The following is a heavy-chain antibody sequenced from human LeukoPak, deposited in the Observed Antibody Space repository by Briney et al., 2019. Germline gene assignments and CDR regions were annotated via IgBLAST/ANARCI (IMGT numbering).Heavy chain of an antibody. CDR1: GFTFSSYS. CDR2: ISSSSSYI. CDR3: AKLVRYHDSGWYYPHNWFDP. Sequence: AGGSLRLSCAASGFTFSSYSMNWVRQAPGKGLEWVSSISSSSSYIYYADSVKGRFTISRDNSKNTLYLQMNSLRAEDTAVYYCAKLVRYHDSGWYYPHNWFDPWGQGTLVTVSS. V-gene: IGHV3-21*01. J-gene: IGHJ5*02. D-gene: IGHD6-19*01.